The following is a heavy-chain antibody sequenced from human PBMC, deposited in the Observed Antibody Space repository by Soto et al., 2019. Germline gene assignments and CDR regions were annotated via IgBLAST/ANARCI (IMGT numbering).Heavy chain of an antibody. J-gene: IGHJ6*02. V-gene: IGHV4-59*08. CDR1: SGPSSSHN. CDR3: VRQGIGNLHGLVDV. CDR2: VYSTGGT. D-gene: IGHD1-1*01. Sequence: QVQLQQSGPGLVKPSETLSLTCSVSSGPSSSHNWGWIRQPPWRGLEWIGYVYSTGGTSYNPSLKSLVTISADTSTNHISLTLTSVTAADTAVYYCVRQGIGNLHGLVDVWGQGTTVRVSS.